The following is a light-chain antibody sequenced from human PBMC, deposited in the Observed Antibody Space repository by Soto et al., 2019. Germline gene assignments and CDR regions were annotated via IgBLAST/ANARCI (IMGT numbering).Light chain of an antibody. CDR1: QSFSTY. CDR3: QQYNSWLLT. V-gene: IGKV1-5*01. J-gene: IGKJ4*01. CDR2: EAS. Sequence: MNLSVYTVSVAQGERVTXTCRASQSFSTYLAWYQQKPGIAPKLLIYEASILKSGLPSRFRRSGSGTEFTLAISSLQADDFAPYYCQQYNSWLLTLGGGTEVDIK.